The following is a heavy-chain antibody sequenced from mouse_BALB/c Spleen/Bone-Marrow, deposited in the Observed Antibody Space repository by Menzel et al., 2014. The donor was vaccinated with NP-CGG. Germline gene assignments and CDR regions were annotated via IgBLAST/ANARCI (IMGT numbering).Heavy chain of an antibody. J-gene: IGHJ2*01. Sequence: EVQLQQSGGGLVQPGGSRKLSCAASGFTFXSFGMHWVRQAPEKGLEWVAYISSGSSTIYYADTVMGRFTISRDNPKNTLFLQMTSLRSEDTAMYYCARSGSSSGYFDYWGQGTTLTVSS. CDR2: ISSGSSTI. CDR3: ARSGSSSGYFDY. D-gene: IGHD1-1*01. V-gene: IGHV5-17*02. CDR1: GFTFXSFG.